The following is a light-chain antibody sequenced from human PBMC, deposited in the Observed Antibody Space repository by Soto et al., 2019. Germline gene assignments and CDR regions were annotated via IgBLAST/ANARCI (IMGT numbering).Light chain of an antibody. Sequence: DIQMTQSPSSLSASVGDRVTITCRASQSISSYLNWYQQKPGKAPKLLIYAASSLQSGVPSRFSGSGSGTDFTLTINSLQPEDFATYYCQQSYSTPWTFGQGTKVEIE. CDR2: AAS. J-gene: IGKJ1*01. V-gene: IGKV1-39*01. CDR1: QSISSY. CDR3: QQSYSTPWT.